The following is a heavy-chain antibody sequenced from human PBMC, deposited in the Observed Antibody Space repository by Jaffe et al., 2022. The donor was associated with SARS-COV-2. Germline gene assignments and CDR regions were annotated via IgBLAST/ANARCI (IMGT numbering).Heavy chain of an antibody. V-gene: IGHV3-30*18. D-gene: IGHD3-10*01. Sequence: QVQLVESGGGVVQPGRSLRLSCAASGFTFSSYGMHWVRQAPGKGLEWVAVISYDGSNKYYADSVKGRFTISRDNSKNTLYLQMNSLRAEDTAVYYCAKEYYYGSGSHQLGLANYDYWGQGTLVTVSS. J-gene: IGHJ4*02. CDR2: ISYDGSNK. CDR3: AKEYYYGSGSHQLGLANYDY. CDR1: GFTFSSYG.